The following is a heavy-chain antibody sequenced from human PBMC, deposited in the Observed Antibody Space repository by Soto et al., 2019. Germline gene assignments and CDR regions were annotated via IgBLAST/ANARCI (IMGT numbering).Heavy chain of an antibody. CDR3: ARSLYADSSDWFGP. CDR1: GFTFSRSA. V-gene: IGHV3-30-3*01. Sequence: GGSLRLSCAASGFTFSRSAMHWVRQAPGKGLEWMAVISSDGSNRFYADSVKGRFTISRDTSKNMVYLQMNSLTVEDTALYYCARSLYADSSDWFGPWGQGTLVTVSS. CDR2: ISSDGSNR. D-gene: IGHD2-8*01. J-gene: IGHJ5*02.